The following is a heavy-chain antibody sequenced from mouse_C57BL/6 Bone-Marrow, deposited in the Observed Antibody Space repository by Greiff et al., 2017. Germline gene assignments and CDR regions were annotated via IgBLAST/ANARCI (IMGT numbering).Heavy chain of an antibody. CDR1: GYTFTDYE. V-gene: IGHV1-15*01. CDR2: IDPETSGT. Sequence: VQLQQSGAEMVRPGASVTLSCKASGYTFTDYEMHWVKQTPVHGLEWIGAIDPETSGTAYNQKFKGKAILTADKSSSTAYMELRSLTSEDSAVYYCTREGFDYWGQGTTLTGSS. CDR3: TREGFDY. J-gene: IGHJ2*01.